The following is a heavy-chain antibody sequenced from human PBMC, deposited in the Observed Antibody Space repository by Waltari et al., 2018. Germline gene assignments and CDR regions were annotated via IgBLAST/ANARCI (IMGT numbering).Heavy chain of an antibody. J-gene: IGHJ4*02. V-gene: IGHV4-34*01. Sequence: QVQLQQWRAGLLAPSETLSLTCAISNGPFNGYYWSWIRQPPGKGLEWIGEVDHSGSANYSPSLKSRATISFNTSQKQFSLTLTTVTAADTAEYYCARDAHDWESITNSYFDSWGQGTLVAVSS. CDR2: VDHSGSA. CDR1: NGPFNGYY. CDR3: ARDAHDWESITNSYFDS. D-gene: IGHD2-8*01.